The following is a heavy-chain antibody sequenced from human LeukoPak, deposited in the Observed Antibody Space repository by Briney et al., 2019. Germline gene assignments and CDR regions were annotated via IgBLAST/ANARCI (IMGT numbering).Heavy chain of an antibody. CDR2: ISSSSSYI. D-gene: IGHD6-13*01. CDR3: ARPDSTWNNWFDP. V-gene: IGHV3-21*01. Sequence: GGSLRLSCAASRFTFDDYVMHWVRQAPGKGLEWVSSISSSSSYIYYADSLKGRFTISRDNAKNSLYLQINSLRAEDTAVYYCARPDSTWNNWFDPWGQGTLVTVSS. CDR1: RFTFDDYV. J-gene: IGHJ5*02.